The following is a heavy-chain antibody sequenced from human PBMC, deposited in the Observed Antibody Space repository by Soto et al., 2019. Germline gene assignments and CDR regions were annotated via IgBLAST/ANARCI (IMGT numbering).Heavy chain of an antibody. J-gene: IGHJ6*02. Sequence: GGSLRLSCISSGFTFRTYTMNWVRQAPGKGLEWVSGIRGFSPYTFYAESVRGRFTISRDNAKNSLFLQMDSLRAEDTAVYYCARDRGYDDNDYYYNAMDVSGQGTTVTVSS. D-gene: IGHD3-10*01. CDR1: GFTFRTYT. CDR3: ARDRGYDDNDYYYNAMDV. V-gene: IGHV3-21*01. CDR2: IRGFSPYT.